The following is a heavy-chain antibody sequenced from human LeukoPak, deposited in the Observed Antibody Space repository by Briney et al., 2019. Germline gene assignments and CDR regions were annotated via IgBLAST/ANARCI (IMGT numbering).Heavy chain of an antibody. J-gene: IGHJ4*02. D-gene: IGHD2-8*01. Sequence: PGGSLRLSCAASGFTFSSYAMSWVRQAPGKGPEWVSGISGSGGSTYYADSVKGRFTISRDNSKNTLYLQMNSLRAEDTAVYYCAKGGNDYCSNGVCSPGVVTAIDYWGQGTLVTVSS. V-gene: IGHV3-23*01. CDR2: ISGSGGST. CDR3: AKGGNDYCSNGVCSPGVVTAIDY. CDR1: GFTFSSYA.